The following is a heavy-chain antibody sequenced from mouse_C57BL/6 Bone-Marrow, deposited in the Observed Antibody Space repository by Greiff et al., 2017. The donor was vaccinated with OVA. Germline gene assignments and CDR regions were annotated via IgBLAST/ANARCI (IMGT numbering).Heavy chain of an antibody. V-gene: IGHV1-18*01. J-gene: IGHJ1*03. D-gene: IGHD1-1*01. CDR2: INPNNGGT. Sequence: VQLKESGPELVKPGASVKIPCKASGYTFTDYNMDWVKQSHGKSLEWIGDINPNNGGTIYNQKFKGKATLTVDKSSSTAYMELRSLTSEDTAVYYCARSYYGSSYVWYFDVWGTGTTVTVSS. CDR1: GYTFTDYN. CDR3: ARSYYGSSYVWYFDV.